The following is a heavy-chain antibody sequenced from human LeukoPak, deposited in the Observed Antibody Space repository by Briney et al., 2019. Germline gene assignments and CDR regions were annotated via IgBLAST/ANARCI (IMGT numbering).Heavy chain of an antibody. CDR1: GYTLTELS. Sequence: GASVKVSCKVSGYTLTELSMHWVRQAPGKGLEWMGGFDPEDGETIYAQKFQGRVTMTEDTSTDTAYMELSSLRSEDTAVYYCARDGPYYYGPNWFDPWGQGTLVTVSS. D-gene: IGHD3-10*01. CDR3: ARDGPYYYGPNWFDP. V-gene: IGHV1-24*01. CDR2: FDPEDGET. J-gene: IGHJ5*02.